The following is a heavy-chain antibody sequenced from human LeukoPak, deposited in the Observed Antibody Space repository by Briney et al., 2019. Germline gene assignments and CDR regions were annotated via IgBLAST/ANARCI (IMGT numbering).Heavy chain of an antibody. V-gene: IGHV4-34*01. J-gene: IGHJ4*02. CDR2: INHSGST. CDR1: GGSFSGYD. Sequence: SETLSLTCAVYGGSFSGYDWSWIRQPPGKGLEWIGEINHSGSTNYNPSLKSRVTISVDTSKNQFSLKLSSVTAADTAVYYCARLAYFWGQGTLVTVSS. CDR3: ARLAYF.